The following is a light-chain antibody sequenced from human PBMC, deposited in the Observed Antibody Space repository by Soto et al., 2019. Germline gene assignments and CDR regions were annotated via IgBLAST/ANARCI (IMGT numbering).Light chain of an antibody. CDR2: GAS. Sequence: EIVMTQSPATLSVSPGERATLSCRASQSVSTKLAWYQQRPGQAPRLLIYGASTRATGIPGRFSGSGSGTEFNLLLSSLQYEDFAVYYCQPYNNSPTFGGGTKV. CDR3: QPYNNSPT. J-gene: IGKJ4*01. V-gene: IGKV3-15*01. CDR1: QSVSTK.